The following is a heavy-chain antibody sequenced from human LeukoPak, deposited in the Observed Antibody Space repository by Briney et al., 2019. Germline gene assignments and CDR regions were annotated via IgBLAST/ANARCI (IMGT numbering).Heavy chain of an antibody. CDR1: GFTFSSSA. CDR3: AKATGTLGQ. Sequence: GGSLRLSCAASGFTFSSSAMSWVRQAPGKGLEGVSSISGSGSGGSTYYADSVKGRFTISRDISKSTLYLQMHSLTVADTATYYCAKATGTLGQWGQGALVTVSS. J-gene: IGHJ4*02. D-gene: IGHD1-1*01. CDR2: ISGSGSGGST. V-gene: IGHV3-23*01.